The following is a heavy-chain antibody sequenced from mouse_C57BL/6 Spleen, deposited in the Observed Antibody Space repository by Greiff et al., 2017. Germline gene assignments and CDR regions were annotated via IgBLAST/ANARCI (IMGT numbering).Heavy chain of an antibody. D-gene: IGHD1-1*01. CDR1: GYTFTSYW. J-gene: IGHJ2*01. Sequence: VQLQQPGAELVKPGASVKLSCKASGYTFTSYWMQWVKQRPGQGLEWIGEIDPSDSYTNYNQKFKGKTTLTVDTSSSTAYMQLSSLTSEDSAVXYCARWVITTEPYYFDYWGQGTTLTVSS. CDR3: ARWVITTEPYYFDY. V-gene: IGHV1-50*01. CDR2: IDPSDSYT.